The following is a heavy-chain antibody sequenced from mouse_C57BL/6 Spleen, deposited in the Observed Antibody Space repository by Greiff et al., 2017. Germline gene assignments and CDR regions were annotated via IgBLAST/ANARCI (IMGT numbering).Heavy chain of an antibody. CDR2: INPYNGDT. CDR3: ARSEDYGSSWFAY. D-gene: IGHD1-1*01. Sequence: EVQRVESGPELVKPGDSVKISCKASGYSFTGYFMNWVMQSHGKSLEWIGRINPYNGDTFYNQKFKGKATLTVDKSSSTAHMELRSLTSEDSAVYYCARSEDYGSSWFAYWGQGTLVTVSA. J-gene: IGHJ3*01. V-gene: IGHV1-20*01. CDR1: GYSFTGYF.